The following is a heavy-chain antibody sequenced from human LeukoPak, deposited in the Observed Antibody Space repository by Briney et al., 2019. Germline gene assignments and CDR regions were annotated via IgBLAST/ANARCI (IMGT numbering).Heavy chain of an antibody. D-gene: IGHD7-27*01. CDR2: IYSGGGT. CDR1: GFTVSSNY. J-gene: IGHJ4*02. CDR3: ARDTHLGNFDY. V-gene: IGHV3-53*01. Sequence: GGSLRLSCAASGFTVSSNYMSWVRQAPGKGLEWVSVIYSGGGTYYADSVKGRFTISRDNSKNTLYLQMNSLRAEDTAVYYCARDTHLGNFDYWGQGTLVTVSS.